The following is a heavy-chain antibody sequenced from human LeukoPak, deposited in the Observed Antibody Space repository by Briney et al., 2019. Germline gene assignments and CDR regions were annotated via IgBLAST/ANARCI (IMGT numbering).Heavy chain of an antibody. CDR3: ARDVYGSGKRRNNWFDP. Sequence: PSETLSLTCTVSGGSISSSSYYWGWIRQPPGKGLEWIGSIYYSGSTYYNPSLKSRVTMSVDTSKNQFSLKLSSVTAADTAVYYCARDVYGSGKRRNNWFDPWGQGTLVTVSS. CDR2: IYYSGST. D-gene: IGHD3-10*01. V-gene: IGHV4-39*07. J-gene: IGHJ5*02. CDR1: GGSISSSSYY.